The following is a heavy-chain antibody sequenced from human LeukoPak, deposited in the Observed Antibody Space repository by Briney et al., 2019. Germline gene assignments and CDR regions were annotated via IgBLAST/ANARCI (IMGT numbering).Heavy chain of an antibody. CDR3: AAGPAGNGHLSSY. V-gene: IGHV3-74*01. CDR2: INGDGNRL. D-gene: IGHD1-1*01. CDR1: GFTFSNYW. J-gene: IGHJ4*02. Sequence: GGSLRLSCAASGFTFSNYWLHWVRQVPGKGLMWVSRINGDGNRLSYADSVKGRFTISRDNAKSTLYLQMNSLRAEDSAVYYCAAGPAGNGHLSSYWGQGTRVTVSS.